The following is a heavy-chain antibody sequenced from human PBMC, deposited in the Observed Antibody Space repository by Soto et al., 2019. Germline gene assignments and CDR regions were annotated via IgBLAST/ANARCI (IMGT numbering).Heavy chain of an antibody. CDR3: ARRGAIFGVVINSNRYYYMDV. D-gene: IGHD3-3*01. J-gene: IGHJ6*03. CDR2: MNPNSGNT. Sequence: ASVKVSCKASGYTFTSYDINWVRQATGQGLEWMGWMNPNSGNTGYAQKFQGRVTMTRNTSISTAYMELSSLRSEDTAVYYCARRGAIFGVVINSNRYYYMDVWGKGTTVTVSS. CDR1: GYTFTSYD. V-gene: IGHV1-8*01.